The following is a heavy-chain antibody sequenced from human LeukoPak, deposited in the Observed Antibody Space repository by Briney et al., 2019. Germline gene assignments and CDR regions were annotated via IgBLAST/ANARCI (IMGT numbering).Heavy chain of an antibody. V-gene: IGHV1-2*02. CDR2: INPNSGGT. D-gene: IGHD3-16*02. Sequence: ASVKVSCKASGYTFTGYYMHWVRQAPGQGLEWMGWINPNSGGTNYAQKFQGRVTMTRDTSISTAYMELSRLRSDDTAVYYCARACDYVWGSYRYRFDYWGQGTLVTVSS. CDR1: GYTFTGYY. CDR3: ARACDYVWGSYRYRFDY. J-gene: IGHJ4*02.